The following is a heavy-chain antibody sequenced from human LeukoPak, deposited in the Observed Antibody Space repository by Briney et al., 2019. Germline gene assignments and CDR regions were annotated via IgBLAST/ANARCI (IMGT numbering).Heavy chain of an antibody. V-gene: IGHV4-34*01. CDR2: INHSGST. CDR1: GGSFSGYY. D-gene: IGHD4-11*01. J-gene: IGHJ4*02. CDR3: ARETTGLARYFDY. Sequence: SETLSLTCAVYGGSFSGYYWSWIRQPPGKGLEWIGEINHSGSTNYNPSLKSRVTMSVDTSKNQFSLNLSSVTAADTAFYYCARETTGLARYFDYWGQGTLVIVSS.